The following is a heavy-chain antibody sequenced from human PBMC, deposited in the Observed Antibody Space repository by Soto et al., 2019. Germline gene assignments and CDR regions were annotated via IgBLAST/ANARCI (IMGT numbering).Heavy chain of an antibody. CDR1: GFTFSHYY. Sequence: GGSLRLSCAASGFTFSHYYMNWVRQAPGKGLEWISCISDSSDTIKYADSVKGRFTISRDNAKNSLYLQLNSLRAEDTAVYYCARDFGIWFGGMDVWGQGTTVTVSS. CDR3: ARDFGIWFGGMDV. J-gene: IGHJ6*02. CDR2: ISDSSDTI. D-gene: IGHD3-10*01. V-gene: IGHV3-48*01.